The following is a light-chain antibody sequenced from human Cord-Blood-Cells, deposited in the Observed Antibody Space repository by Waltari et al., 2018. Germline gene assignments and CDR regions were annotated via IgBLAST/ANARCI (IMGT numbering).Light chain of an antibody. CDR2: DVS. CDR1: RSDVGGYNS. Sequence: QSALTQPRPVSGSPGQSVTIYCTGTRSDVGGYNSLPWYQQHPGKAPKRMIYDVSKRPSGVPDRFSGSKSGNTASLTISGLQAEDEADYYCCSYAGSYTYVVFGGGTKLTVL. V-gene: IGLV2-11*01. CDR3: CSYAGSYTYVV. J-gene: IGLJ2*01.